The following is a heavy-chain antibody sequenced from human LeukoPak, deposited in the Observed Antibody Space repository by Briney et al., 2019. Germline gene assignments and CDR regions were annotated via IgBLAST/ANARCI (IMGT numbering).Heavy chain of an antibody. D-gene: IGHD2-2*01. CDR3: ASLPPRYCSSTSCSSDY. V-gene: IGHV4-39*07. CDR1: GGSMRSSNYY. Sequence: PSETLSLTCTVSGGSMRSSNYYWGWIRQPPGKGLEWIGEINHSGSTNYNPSLKSRVTISVDTSKNQFSLKLSSVTAADTAVYYCASLPPRYCSSTSCSSDYWGQGTLVTVSS. J-gene: IGHJ4*02. CDR2: INHSGST.